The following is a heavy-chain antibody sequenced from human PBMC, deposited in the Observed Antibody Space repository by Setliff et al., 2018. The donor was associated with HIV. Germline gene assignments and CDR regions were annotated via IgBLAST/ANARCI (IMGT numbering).Heavy chain of an antibody. CDR2: VYHTGST. V-gene: IGHV4-38-2*02. CDR1: GYSISSRYY. Sequence: ASETLSLTCTVSGYSISSRYYWGWIRQPPGKGLEWVGSVYHTGSTYYNPSLKSRGTMSADTSKNQFSLKLSSVTAADTAVYYCARELFGSGWYADSWGQGTLVTVSS. J-gene: IGHJ4*02. CDR3: ARELFGSGWYADS. D-gene: IGHD6-19*01.